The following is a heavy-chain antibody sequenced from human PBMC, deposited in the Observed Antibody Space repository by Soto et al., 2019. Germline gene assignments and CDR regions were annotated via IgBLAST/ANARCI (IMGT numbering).Heavy chain of an antibody. D-gene: IGHD2-15*01. CDR2: IDSDGSRI. Sequence: EVQLVESGGGLVQPGESLRLSCAASGFTFSNYWMHWVRQAPGKGLVWVSRIDSDGSRITYADFVKGRFTISRDNAKNTVYLHMNSMTAEDTAVYYCVRTSLVVAAATREDFWGQGTLVTGSS. V-gene: IGHV3-74*01. J-gene: IGHJ4*02. CDR1: GFTFSNYW. CDR3: VRTSLVVAAATREDF.